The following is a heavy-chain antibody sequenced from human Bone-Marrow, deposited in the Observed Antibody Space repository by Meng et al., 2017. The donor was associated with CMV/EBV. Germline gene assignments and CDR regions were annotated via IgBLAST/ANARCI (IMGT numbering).Heavy chain of an antibody. CDR3: ARDIVVVSAATYNYYVMDV. J-gene: IGHJ6*02. CDR1: GFTFSSYA. V-gene: IGHV3-30-3*01. D-gene: IGHD2-2*01. Sequence: GESLKISCAASGFTFSSYAIHWVRQAPGKGLEWVTVISYDGDNKYYVDSMKGRFTISRDNSKSILYLQMNSLRAEDTAVYYCARDIVVVSAATYNYYVMDVWGQGTTVTVSS. CDR2: ISYDGDNK.